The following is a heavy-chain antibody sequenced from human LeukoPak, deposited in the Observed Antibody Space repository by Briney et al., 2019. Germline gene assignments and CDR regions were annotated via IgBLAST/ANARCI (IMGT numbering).Heavy chain of an antibody. D-gene: IGHD1-26*01. V-gene: IGHV1-2*06. Sequence: ASVKVSCKASGYTFTGYYMHWVRQAPGQGLEWMGRINPNSGGTNYAQKFQGRVTMTRDTSISTAYMELSRLRSDDTAVYYCVRGPYSGSRTPFDYWGQGTLVTVSS. CDR2: INPNSGGT. CDR1: GYTFTGYY. CDR3: VRGPYSGSRTPFDY. J-gene: IGHJ4*02.